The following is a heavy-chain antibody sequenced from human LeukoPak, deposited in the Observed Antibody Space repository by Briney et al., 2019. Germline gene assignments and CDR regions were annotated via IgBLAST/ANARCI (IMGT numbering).Heavy chain of an antibody. J-gene: IGHJ4*02. CDR1: GGTFSSYA. Sequence: ASVKVSCKASGGTFSSYAISWVRQAPGQGLEWMGRIIPILGIANYAQKFQGRVTITADKSTSTAYMELSSLRSEDTAVYYCARDNKVGGGVPFIDYWGQGTLVTVSS. D-gene: IGHD3-16*01. CDR2: IIPILGIA. CDR3: ARDNKVGGGVPFIDY. V-gene: IGHV1-69*04.